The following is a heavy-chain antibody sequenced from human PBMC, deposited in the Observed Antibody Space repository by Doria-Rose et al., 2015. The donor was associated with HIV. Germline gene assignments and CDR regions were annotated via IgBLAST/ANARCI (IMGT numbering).Heavy chain of an antibody. J-gene: IGHJ4*02. Sequence: QVTLKESGPVLVKPTETLTLTCTVSGVSLSNPGMGVSWIRQPPGKALEWLANIFSDDERSYKTSLKSRLTISRGTSKSQVVLTMTDMDPVDTATYYCARIKSSRWYHKYYFDFWGQGTLAIVSA. CDR1: GVSLSNPGMG. CDR3: ARIKSSRWYHKYYFDF. CDR2: IFSDDER. V-gene: IGHV2-26*01. D-gene: IGHD6-13*01.